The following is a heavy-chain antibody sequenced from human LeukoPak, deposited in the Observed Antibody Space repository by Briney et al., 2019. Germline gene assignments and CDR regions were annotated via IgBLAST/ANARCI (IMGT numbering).Heavy chain of an antibody. V-gene: IGHV3-7*01. CDR2: IKEGGSEK. Sequence: GGSLRLSCAVSGFTFRYYRMSWVRQAPGRGLEWEANIKEGGSEKYYVDSVKGRFTISRDNAKRSLYLQMNSLRAEDTAVYYCASRNLFEYWGQGTLVTVSS. J-gene: IGHJ4*02. D-gene: IGHD1-14*01. CDR1: GFTFRYYR. CDR3: ASRNLFEY.